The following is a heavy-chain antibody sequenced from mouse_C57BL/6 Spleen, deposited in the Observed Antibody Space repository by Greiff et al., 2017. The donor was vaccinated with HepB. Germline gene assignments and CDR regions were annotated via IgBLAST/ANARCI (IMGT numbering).Heavy chain of an antibody. CDR2: ISSGSSTI. Sequence: EVKLQESGGGLVKPGGSLKLSCAASGFTFSDYGMHWVRQAPEKGLEWVAYISSGSSTIYYADTVKGRFTISRDNAKNTLFLQMTSLRSEDTAMYYCARSTGTYAMDYWGQGTSVTVSS. V-gene: IGHV5-17*01. CDR3: ARSTGTYAMDY. D-gene: IGHD4-1*02. J-gene: IGHJ4*01. CDR1: GFTFSDYG.